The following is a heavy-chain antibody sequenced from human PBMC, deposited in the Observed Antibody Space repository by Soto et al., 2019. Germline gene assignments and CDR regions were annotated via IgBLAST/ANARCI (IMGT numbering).Heavy chain of an antibody. CDR2: IYSGYT. V-gene: IGHV4-59*08. D-gene: IGHD4-17*01. Sequence: QVQLQESGPGVVKPSETLSLTCTISGGSISGYYWTWIRQSPGKGLEYIGYIYSGYTNYPPYLNSRVTISVDTSKNHFSLKLSSVTAADTAVYYCGRISSNGDYAYWGQGPLVTVSS. CDR3: GRISSNGDYAY. J-gene: IGHJ4*02. CDR1: GGSISGYY.